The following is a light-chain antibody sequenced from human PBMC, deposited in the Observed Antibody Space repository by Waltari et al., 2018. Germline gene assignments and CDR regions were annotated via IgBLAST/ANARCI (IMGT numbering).Light chain of an antibody. CDR3: MQALQTPPT. CDR2: LGS. V-gene: IGKV2-28*01. J-gene: IGKJ1*01. Sequence: DIVMTQSPLSLPVTPGEPASIPCRSSQGLLHSNGYNYLDWYLQKPGQSPQLLIYLGSNRASGVPDRFSGSGSGTDFTLKISRVEAEDVGVYYCMQALQTPPTFGQGTKVEIK. CDR1: QGLLHSNGYNY.